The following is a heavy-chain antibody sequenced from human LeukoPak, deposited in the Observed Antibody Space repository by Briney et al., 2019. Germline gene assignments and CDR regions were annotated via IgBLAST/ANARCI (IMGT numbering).Heavy chain of an antibody. CDR2: IYYSGST. Sequence: SETLSLTCTVSGASVSSGSYYWSWIRQPPGKGLEWIGYIYYSGSTSYNPSLKSRITISVDTFKNQFSLKLSSVTAADTAVYYCARIYGEPYYFDYWGQGTLVTVSS. D-gene: IGHD4-17*01. J-gene: IGHJ4*02. V-gene: IGHV4-61*01. CDR3: ARIYGEPYYFDY. CDR1: GASVSSGSYY.